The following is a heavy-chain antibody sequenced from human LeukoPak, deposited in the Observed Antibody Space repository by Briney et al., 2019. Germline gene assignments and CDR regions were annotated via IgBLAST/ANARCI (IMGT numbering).Heavy chain of an antibody. D-gene: IGHD1-26*01. CDR1: GFTFSSYD. V-gene: IGHV3-13*04. Sequence: GGSLRHSCAASGFTFSSYDMHWVRQATGKGLEWVSGIGTAGDTYYPGSVKGRFTISRENAKNSLYLQMNSLRAGDTAVYYCARGMGATTQSLFDQWGQGTLVTVSS. J-gene: IGHJ4*02. CDR2: IGTAGDT. CDR3: ARGMGATTQSLFDQ.